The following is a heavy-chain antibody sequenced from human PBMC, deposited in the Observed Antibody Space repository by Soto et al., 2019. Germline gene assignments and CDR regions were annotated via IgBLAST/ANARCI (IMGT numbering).Heavy chain of an antibody. V-gene: IGHV3-23*01. CDR2: ISNSGST. CDR3: AKLLGISGWSFDY. CDR1: GFTFNIYA. Sequence: EVQVLESGGALVQPGGPLRLSCAASGFTFNIYAMSWVRQVPGKGLEWVSTISNSGSTHSADSVKGRFTISRDNSKNTVYLQMNSLRAEDTAVYYCAKLLGISGWSFDYWGQGTLVTVSS. J-gene: IGHJ4*02. D-gene: IGHD3-22*01.